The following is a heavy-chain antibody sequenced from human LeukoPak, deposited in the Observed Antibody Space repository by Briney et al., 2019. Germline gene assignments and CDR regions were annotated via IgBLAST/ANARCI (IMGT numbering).Heavy chain of an antibody. CDR3: AKPGGDSSWYFDY. V-gene: IGHV3-7*03. D-gene: IGHD6-13*01. Sequence: SGGSLRLSCAVSGFTFSGFWMSWSRQAPGKGLEWVASINSDGSEGYYADVVKGRFTISRDNAKNSLYLQINSLRAEDTAVYYCAKPGGDSSWYFDYWGQGTLVTVSS. CDR2: INSDGSEG. CDR1: GFTFSGFW. J-gene: IGHJ4*02.